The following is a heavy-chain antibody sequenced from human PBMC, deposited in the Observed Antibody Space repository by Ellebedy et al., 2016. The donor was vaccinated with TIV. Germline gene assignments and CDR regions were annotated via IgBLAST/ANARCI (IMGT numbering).Heavy chain of an antibody. J-gene: IGHJ4*02. Sequence: GESLKISCAASGFTFSSYWMHWVRQAPGKGLVWVSRINSDGSSTSYADSVKGRFTISRDNAKNTLYLQMNSLRAEDTAVYYCANVYSSTWADSWGQGTLVTVSS. V-gene: IGHV3-74*01. D-gene: IGHD6-13*01. CDR2: INSDGSST. CDR3: ANVYSSTWADS. CDR1: GFTFSSYW.